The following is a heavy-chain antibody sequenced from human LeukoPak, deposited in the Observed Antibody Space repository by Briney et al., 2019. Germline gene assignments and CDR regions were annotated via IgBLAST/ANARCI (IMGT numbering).Heavy chain of an antibody. J-gene: IGHJ6*02. CDR1: GGTFSSYA. CDR2: NIPIFGTA. V-gene: IGHV1-69*13. Sequence: GASVKVSCKASGGTFSSYAISWVRQAPGQGLEWMGGNIPIFGTANYAQKFQGRVTITADESTSTAYMELSSLRSEDTAVYYCARQSYSSADYYYYGMDVWGQGTTVTVSS. D-gene: IGHD6-13*01. CDR3: ARQSYSSADYYYYGMDV.